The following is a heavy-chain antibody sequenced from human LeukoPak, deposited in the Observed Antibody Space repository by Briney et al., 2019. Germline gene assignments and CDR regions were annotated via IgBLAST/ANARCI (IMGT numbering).Heavy chain of an antibody. J-gene: IGHJ6*03. V-gene: IGHV3-20*04. CDR1: GFTFDDYG. CDR2: INWNGGST. Sequence: GSLRLSCAASGFTFDDYGMSWVRQAPGKGLEWVSGINWNGGSTGYADSVKGRFTISRDNAKNSLYLQMNSLRAEDTAFYYCARALSGDYGAFYYYYMDVWGKGTTVTVS. CDR3: ARALSGDYGAFYYYYMDV. D-gene: IGHD4-17*01.